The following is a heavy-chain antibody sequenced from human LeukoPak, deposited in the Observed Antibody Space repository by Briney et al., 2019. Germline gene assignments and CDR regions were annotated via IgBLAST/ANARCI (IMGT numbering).Heavy chain of an antibody. Sequence: GGPLRLSCAASGFTVSSNYMSWVRQAPGKGLEWVSSISSSSSYIYYADSVKGRFTISRDNAKNSLYLQMNSLRAEDTAVYYCARAFWSGYYTVGYWGQGTLVTVSS. CDR1: GFTVSSNY. V-gene: IGHV3-21*01. CDR3: ARAFWSGYYTVGY. J-gene: IGHJ4*02. D-gene: IGHD3-3*01. CDR2: ISSSSSYI.